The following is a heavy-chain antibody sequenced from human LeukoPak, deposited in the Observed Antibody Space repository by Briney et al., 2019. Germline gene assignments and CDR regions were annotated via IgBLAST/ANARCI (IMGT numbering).Heavy chain of an antibody. D-gene: IGHD5-24*01. V-gene: IGHV1-46*01. Sequence: ASVKVSCKASGYTFTSYDINWVRQAPGQGLEWMGIINPSGGSTSYAQKFQGRVTMTRDTSTSTVYMELSSLRSEDTAVYHCALSQENAFDIWGQGTMVTVSS. CDR1: GYTFTSYD. J-gene: IGHJ3*02. CDR2: INPSGGST. CDR3: ALSQENAFDI.